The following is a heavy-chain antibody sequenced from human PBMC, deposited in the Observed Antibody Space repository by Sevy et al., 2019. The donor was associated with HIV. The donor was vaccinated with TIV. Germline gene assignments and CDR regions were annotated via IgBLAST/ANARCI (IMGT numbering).Heavy chain of an antibody. J-gene: IGHJ4*02. Sequence: GGSLRLSCAASGFTFSNYVMHWVRQAPDKGLEWVAFISYDGSDKYYADSVKGRFTISRDNSKNTLYLQMNSLTSEDTAISDCSKGMYYKRYYDYLGRFEYWGQGTLVTVSS. D-gene: IGHD3-16*01. V-gene: IGHV3-30*18. CDR2: ISYDGSDK. CDR3: SKGMYYKRYYDYLGRFEY. CDR1: GFTFSNYV.